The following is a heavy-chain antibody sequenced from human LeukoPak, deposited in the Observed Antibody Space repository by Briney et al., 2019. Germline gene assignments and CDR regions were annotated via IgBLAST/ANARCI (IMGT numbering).Heavy chain of an antibody. CDR2: IRRRAYGGAA. Sequence: PGGPLRLSCTTSGFAFDDFAMSWVRQPAGKGLEWVGFIRRRAYGGAAEYAASVKGRFIISRDDSKGIAYLQMNSLKTEDTAVYYCSRNGLVDFDYWGQGSWVIVSP. CDR1: GFAFDDFA. V-gene: IGHV3-49*04. J-gene: IGHJ4*02. CDR3: SRNGLVDFDY.